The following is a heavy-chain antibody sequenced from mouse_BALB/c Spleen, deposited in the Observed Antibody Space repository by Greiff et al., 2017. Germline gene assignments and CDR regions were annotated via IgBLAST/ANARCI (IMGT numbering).Heavy chain of an antibody. CDR2: ISYSGST. CDR3: ARGYYFDY. CDR1: GYSITSDYA. Sequence: EVQLQESGPGLVKPSQSLSFTCTVTGYSITSDYAWNWIRQFPGNKLEWMGYISYSGSTSYNPYLKSRISITRDTSENQFFLQLNSVTTEDTATYYCARGYYFDYWGQGTTLTVSS. V-gene: IGHV3-2*02. J-gene: IGHJ2*01.